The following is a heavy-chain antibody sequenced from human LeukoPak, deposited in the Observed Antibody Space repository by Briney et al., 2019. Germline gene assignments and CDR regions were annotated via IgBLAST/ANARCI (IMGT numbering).Heavy chain of an antibody. D-gene: IGHD2-2*02. J-gene: IGHJ5*02. Sequence: GGSLRLSCAASGFTFSSYAMHWVRQAPGEGLEWVAVISYDGSNKYYADSVKGRFTISRDNPKNTLYLQMNSLRAEDTAVYYCARVVVPAAISWWFDPWGQGTLVTVSS. V-gene: IGHV3-30*01. CDR3: ARVVVPAAISWWFDP. CDR2: ISYDGSNK. CDR1: GFTFSSYA.